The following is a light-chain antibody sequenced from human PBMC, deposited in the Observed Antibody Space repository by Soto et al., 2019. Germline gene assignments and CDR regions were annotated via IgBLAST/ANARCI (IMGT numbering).Light chain of an antibody. CDR3: QQYYSTSLT. CDR1: QSVLYSSNNKNY. J-gene: IGKJ4*01. CDR2: WAS. V-gene: IGKV4-1*01. Sequence: DIVMTQSPDSLAVSLGERATINCKSSQSVLYSSNNKNYLAWYQQKPGQPPKLLIYWASNRESGVPDRFSGSGSGTDFTLSISSRQAEDVAVYYCQQYYSTSLTFGGGTKVEIK.